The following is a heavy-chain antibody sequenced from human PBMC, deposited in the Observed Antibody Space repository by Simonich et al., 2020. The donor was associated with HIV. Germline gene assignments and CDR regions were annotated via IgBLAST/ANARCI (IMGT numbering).Heavy chain of an antibody. CDR1: GFTFSSFW. J-gene: IGHJ4*02. V-gene: IGHV3-74*01. D-gene: IGHD3-22*01. CDR2: ISRDGSNR. CDR3: AMDPSDYFDTSGYYHGHFDY. Sequence: EYGGGLVQPGGSLRLSCAASGFTFSSFWMHWFRQAPGKGLVWVSRISRDGSNRNFADSLNVRFTISRNNAKNSLYLQMNSLRAEDKAVYYCAMDPSDYFDTSGYYHGHFDYWGQGTLVTVSS.